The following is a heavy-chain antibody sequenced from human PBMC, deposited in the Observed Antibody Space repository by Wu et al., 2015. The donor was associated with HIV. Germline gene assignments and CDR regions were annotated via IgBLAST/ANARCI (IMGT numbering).Heavy chain of an antibody. D-gene: IGHD4-17*01. J-gene: IGHJ4*02. CDR1: GGSFSGYY. Sequence: QVQLQHGAAGLLKPSETLSLTCAVYGGSFSGYYWSWIRQPPGKGLEWIGEINHSGSTNYNPSLKSRVTISVDTSKNQFSLKLSSVTAADTAVYYCARGDFGGGSPDTVTTVGFNYWGQGTLVTVSS. V-gene: IGHV4-34*01. CDR3: ARGDFGGGSPDTVTTVGFNY. CDR2: INHSGST.